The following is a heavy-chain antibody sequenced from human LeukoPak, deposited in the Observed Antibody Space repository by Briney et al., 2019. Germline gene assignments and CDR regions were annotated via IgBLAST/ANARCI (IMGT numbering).Heavy chain of an antibody. CDR1: GFTFSSYA. J-gene: IGHJ4*02. CDR2: ISGSGGST. D-gene: IGHD4-17*01. CDR3: AKSRTVTTLPDY. Sequence: GGSLRLSCAASGFTFSSYAMSWVRQAPGKGLEWVSAISGSGGSTYYAASVKGRFTISRDNSKNTLYLQMNSLRAEDTAVYYCAKSRTVTTLPDYWGQGTLVTVSS. V-gene: IGHV3-23*01.